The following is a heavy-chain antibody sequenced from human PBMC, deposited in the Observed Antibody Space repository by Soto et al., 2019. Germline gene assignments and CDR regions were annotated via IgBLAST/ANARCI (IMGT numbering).Heavy chain of an antibody. D-gene: IGHD2-15*01. Sequence: EVQLVESGGDLVQPGGSLRLSCAGSGFSFRNYWMSWVRQAPGKGLEWVANINHDGSEQNFLDSVKGRFTISRDNGKNSLFLQMNSLIAEDTAVYYCARDIGYSSFDYWGQGTLVTVSS. CDR1: GFSFRNYW. CDR3: ARDIGYSSFDY. V-gene: IGHV3-7*01. J-gene: IGHJ4*02. CDR2: INHDGSEQ.